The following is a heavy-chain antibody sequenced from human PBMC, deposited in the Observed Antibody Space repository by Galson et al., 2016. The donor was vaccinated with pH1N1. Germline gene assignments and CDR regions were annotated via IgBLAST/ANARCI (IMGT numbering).Heavy chain of an antibody. J-gene: IGHJ4*02. D-gene: IGHD1-26*01. V-gene: IGHV3-7*01. Sequence: SLRLSCAASGFIFSDYWMSWVRQAPGKGLEWVAKINQDGSRKYYVDPMKGRCTISRDNAENSSSLQMNSLRVEDTALYYCATEDYYTSLYWGQGILVTVSS. CDR2: INQDGSRK. CDR3: ATEDYYTSLY. CDR1: GFIFSDYW.